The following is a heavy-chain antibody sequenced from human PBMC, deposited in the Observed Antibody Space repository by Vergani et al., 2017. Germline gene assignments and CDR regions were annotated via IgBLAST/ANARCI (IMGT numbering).Heavy chain of an antibody. V-gene: IGHV1-18*01. CDR3: ARGYCSGGSCSNYYYYGMDV. CDR1: GYTFTSYG. CDR2: ISAYNGNT. J-gene: IGHJ6*02. D-gene: IGHD2-15*01. Sequence: QVQLVQSGAEVKKPGASVKVSCKASGYTFTSYGISWVRQAPGQGLEWMGWISAYNGNTNYAQKHQGRVIMTTDTSASTAYMELSSLRSEDTAVYYCARGYCSGGSCSNYYYYGMDVWGQGTTVTVSS.